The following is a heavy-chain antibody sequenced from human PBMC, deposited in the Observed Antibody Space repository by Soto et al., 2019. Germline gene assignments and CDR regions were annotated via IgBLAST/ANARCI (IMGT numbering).Heavy chain of an antibody. CDR3: ARDGERDTGLNFYYYLHGMDA. CDR2: SSPYNGTT. CDR1: GYTFTTYG. Sequence: ASVKVSCKASGYTFTTYGISWVRQAPGQGLEWMGWSSPYNGTTKYAEKFQGEMTMNTDTATSTAYMDLRSLRSYDTAVYYCARDGERDTGLNFYYYLHGMDAWGQGTRVTVSS. J-gene: IGHJ6*02. V-gene: IGHV1-18*04. D-gene: IGHD1-1*01.